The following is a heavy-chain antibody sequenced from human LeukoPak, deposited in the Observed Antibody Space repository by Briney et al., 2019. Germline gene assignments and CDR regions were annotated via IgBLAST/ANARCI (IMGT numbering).Heavy chain of an antibody. CDR1: GFTVSSYS. J-gene: IGHJ5*02. Sequence: GGSLRLSCAASGFTVSSYSMNWVRQAPGKGLEWVSSISSSSSYIYYADLVKGRFTISRDNAKNSLYLQMNSLRAEDTAVYYCARDPYIVVVPAALNWFDPWGEGTQVTVSS. V-gene: IGHV3-21*01. D-gene: IGHD2-2*01. CDR2: ISSSSSYI. CDR3: ARDPYIVVVPAALNWFDP.